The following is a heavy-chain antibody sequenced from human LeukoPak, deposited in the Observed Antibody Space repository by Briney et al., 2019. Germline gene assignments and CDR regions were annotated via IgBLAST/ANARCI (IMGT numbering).Heavy chain of an antibody. Sequence: SETLPLTCTVSGGSISSYYWSWIRQPPGKGLEWIGYIYYSGSTNYNPSLKSRVTISVDTSKNQFSLKLSSVTAADTAVYYCARGSAYCSGGSCYEFDYWGQGTLVTVSS. J-gene: IGHJ4*02. CDR2: IYYSGST. CDR1: GGSISSYY. CDR3: ARGSAYCSGGSCYEFDY. V-gene: IGHV4-59*01. D-gene: IGHD2-15*01.